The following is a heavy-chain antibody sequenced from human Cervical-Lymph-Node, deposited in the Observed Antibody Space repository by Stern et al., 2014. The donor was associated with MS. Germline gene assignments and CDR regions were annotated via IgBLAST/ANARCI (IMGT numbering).Heavy chain of an antibody. D-gene: IGHD6-19*01. CDR1: GYSFTSYY. Sequence: QMQLVQSGAEVKKPGASVKVSCKASGYSFTSYYMHLVRQAPGQGLEWMGIINPSGGSTSLAQKFQGRVTMTRDTSTSTVYMEVSSLRSEDTALYYCAREVAGHRLGMMDVWGQGTTVTVSS. CDR3: AREVAGHRLGMMDV. CDR2: INPSGGST. V-gene: IGHV1-46*01. J-gene: IGHJ6*02.